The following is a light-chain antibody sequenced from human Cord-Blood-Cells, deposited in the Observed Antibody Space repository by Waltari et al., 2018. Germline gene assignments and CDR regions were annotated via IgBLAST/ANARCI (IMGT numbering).Light chain of an antibody. V-gene: IGLV2-14*01. J-gene: IGLJ3*02. Sequence: SALTQPASVSWSPGQSITISCTGTSSDVGGYTYVSWYQQHPGKAPKLMIYDVSDRPSGVSNRFSGSKSGNTASLTISGLQAEDEADYYCSSYTSSSTWVFGGGTKLTVL. CDR2: DVS. CDR1: SSDVGGYTY. CDR3: SSYTSSSTWV.